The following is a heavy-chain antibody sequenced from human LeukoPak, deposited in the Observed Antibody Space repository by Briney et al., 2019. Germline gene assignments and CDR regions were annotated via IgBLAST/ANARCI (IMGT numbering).Heavy chain of an antibody. D-gene: IGHD3-22*01. Sequence: GGSLRLSCAASGFTFSSYSMNWVRQAPGKGLEWVSSISSSSSYIYYADSVKGRFTISRDNAKNSLYLQMNSLRAEDTAVYYCAKFWGGGERYYYDSSGYDYWGQGTLVTVSS. CDR3: AKFWGGGERYYYDSSGYDY. CDR1: GFTFSSYS. J-gene: IGHJ4*02. V-gene: IGHV3-21*04. CDR2: ISSSSSYI.